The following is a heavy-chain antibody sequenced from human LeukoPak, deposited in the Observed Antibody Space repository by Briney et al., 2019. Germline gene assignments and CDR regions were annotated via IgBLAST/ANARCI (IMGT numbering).Heavy chain of an antibody. CDR3: ARDRADYGHFDY. CDR1: GYTFTSYY. Sequence: ASVKVSCKASGYTFTSYYMHWVRQAPGQGLEWMGIINPSGGSTSYAQKFRGRVTMTRDTSTSTVYMELSSLRSEDTAVYYCARDRADYGHFDYWGQGTLVTVSS. J-gene: IGHJ4*02. V-gene: IGHV1-46*01. D-gene: IGHD4-17*01. CDR2: INPSGGST.